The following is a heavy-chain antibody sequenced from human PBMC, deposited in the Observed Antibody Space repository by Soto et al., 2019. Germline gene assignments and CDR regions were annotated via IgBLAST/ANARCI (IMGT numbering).Heavy chain of an antibody. Sequence: LSETLSLTCAVYGGSFSGYYWSLIRQPPGKGLEWIGEINHSGSTNYNPSLKSRVTISVDTSKNQFSLKLSSVTAADTAVYYCATSHNWNDLTDYYYMDVWGKGTTVTVSS. CDR1: GGSFSGYY. D-gene: IGHD1-20*01. V-gene: IGHV4-34*01. CDR3: ATSHNWNDLTDYYYMDV. CDR2: INHSGST. J-gene: IGHJ6*03.